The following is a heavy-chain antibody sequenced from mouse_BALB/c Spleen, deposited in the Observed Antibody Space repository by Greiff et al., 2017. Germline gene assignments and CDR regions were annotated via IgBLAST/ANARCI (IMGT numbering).Heavy chain of an antibody. Sequence: QVQLQQSGAELAKPGASVKMSCKASGYTFTSYWMHWVKQRPGQGLEWIGYINPSTGYTEYNQKFKDKATLTADKSSSTAYMQLSSLTSEDSAVYYCARKWGNYPAMDYWGQGTSVTVSS. CDR1: GYTFTSYW. CDR2: INPSTGYT. CDR3: ARKWGNYPAMDY. V-gene: IGHV1-7*01. D-gene: IGHD2-1*01. J-gene: IGHJ4*01.